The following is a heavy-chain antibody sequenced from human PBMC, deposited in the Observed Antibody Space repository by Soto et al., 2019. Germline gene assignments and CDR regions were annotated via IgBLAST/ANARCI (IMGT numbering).Heavy chain of an antibody. CDR1: GFTFSNAW. V-gene: IGHV3-15*01. J-gene: IGHJ4*02. Sequence: PGGSLRLSCAASGFTFSNAWMSWVRQAPGKGLEWVGRIKSKTDGGTTDYAAPVKGRFTISRDDSKTTLYLQMNSLKTEDTAVYYCXTDVAAVAGTWRRAPGYWGQGTQVTVSS. CDR3: XTDVAAVAGTWRRAPGY. D-gene: IGHD6-19*01. CDR2: IKSKTDGGTT.